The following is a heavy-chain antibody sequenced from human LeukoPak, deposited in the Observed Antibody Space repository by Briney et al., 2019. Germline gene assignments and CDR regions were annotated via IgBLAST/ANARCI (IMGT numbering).Heavy chain of an antibody. V-gene: IGHV3-23*01. D-gene: IGHD6-13*01. J-gene: IGHJ4*02. CDR3: ARATYSSSWSSNFDY. CDR2: ITVSGGRT. CDR1: GFTFKSYA. Sequence: GGSLRLSCAASGFTFKSYAMTWVRQAPGKGLEWVSAITVSGGRTYYADPVKGRFTISRDNAKNSLYLQMNSLRAEDTAVYYCARATYSSSWSSNFDYWGQGTLVTVSS.